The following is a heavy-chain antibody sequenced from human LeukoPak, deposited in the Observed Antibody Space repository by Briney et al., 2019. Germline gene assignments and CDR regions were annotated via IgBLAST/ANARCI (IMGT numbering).Heavy chain of an antibody. D-gene: IGHD2-15*01. V-gene: IGHV4-39*01. CDR1: GGSVSSSSYY. CDR3: ARHRGGSSPSVFDS. J-gene: IGHJ4*02. CDR2: VYYSGST. Sequence: SETLSLTCTVSGGSVSSSSYYWGWIRQPPGKGLEWIGSVYYSGSTYYNPSLKSRVTISVDTSKNQFSLKMSSVTAADTTLFYCARHRGGSSPSVFDSWGQVPLVTVSS.